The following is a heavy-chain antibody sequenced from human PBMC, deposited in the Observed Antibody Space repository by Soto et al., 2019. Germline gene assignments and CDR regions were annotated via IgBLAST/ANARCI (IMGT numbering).Heavy chain of an antibody. J-gene: IGHJ3*02. D-gene: IGHD6-6*01. V-gene: IGHV3-30*18. CDR3: AKREQLVRSGAFDI. Sequence: GGSLRLSSAASGFTFSSYGMHWVRQAPGKGLEWVAVISYDGSNKYYADSVKGRFTISRDNSKNTLYLQMNSLRAEDTAVYYCAKREQLVRSGAFDIWGQGTMVTVSS. CDR1: GFTFSSYG. CDR2: ISYDGSNK.